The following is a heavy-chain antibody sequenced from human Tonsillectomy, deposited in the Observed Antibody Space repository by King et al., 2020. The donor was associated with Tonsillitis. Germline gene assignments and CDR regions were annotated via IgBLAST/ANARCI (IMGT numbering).Heavy chain of an antibody. Sequence: VQLVESGAEVKKPGSSVKVSCKASGGAFSTHAINWVRQAPGQGLEWMGGIIPTFQTPIYAQKFQDRVIITADESTTTAYMEVRSLTSEDTAVYYCARDSGDYYESSGFRGHYFDFWGQGTLVTVSS. J-gene: IGHJ4*02. V-gene: IGHV1-69*01. CDR2: IIPTFQTP. CDR3: ARDSGDYYESSGFRGHYFDF. D-gene: IGHD3-22*01. CDR1: GGAFSTHA.